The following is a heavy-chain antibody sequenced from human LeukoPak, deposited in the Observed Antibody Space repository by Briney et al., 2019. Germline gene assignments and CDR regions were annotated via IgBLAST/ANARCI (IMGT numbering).Heavy chain of an antibody. CDR1: GFTFSSFW. J-gene: IGHJ1*01. CDR3: ARDRYSSK. D-gene: IGHD6-19*01. V-gene: IGHV3-7*01. CDR2: IKEDGSEK. Sequence: GSLRLPCGASGFTFSSFWMPWVRQAPGKGVEWVANIKEDGSEKYYVDSVKGRFSISRDNAKNSLFLQMNSPRAEDTAVYYCARDRYSSKWGQGTLVTVSS.